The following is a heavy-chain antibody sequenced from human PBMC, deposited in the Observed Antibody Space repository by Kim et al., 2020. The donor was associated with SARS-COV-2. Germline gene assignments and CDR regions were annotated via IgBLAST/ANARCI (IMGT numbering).Heavy chain of an antibody. J-gene: IGHJ5*02. V-gene: IGHV4-39*01. CDR2: IYYSGST. CDR3: ARHERTDITFFGVVTQRGWCGP. D-gene: IGHD3-3*01. CDR1: GGSISSSSSY. Sequence: SETLSLTCTVSGGSISSSSSYWGWIRQPPGKGLEWIGSIYYSGSTYYNPSLKSRVTISVDTSKYQFSLRRSTVTAADTAVYYCARHERTDITFFGVVTQRGWCGPWGQGTLVTVSS.